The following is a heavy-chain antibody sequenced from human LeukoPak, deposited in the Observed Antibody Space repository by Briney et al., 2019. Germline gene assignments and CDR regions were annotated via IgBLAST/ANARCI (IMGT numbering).Heavy chain of an antibody. D-gene: IGHD3-22*01. CDR1: GITLSNYG. J-gene: IGHJ4*02. CDR3: AQRGVVIRVILVGFHKEAYYFDS. CDR2: ISDSGGRT. V-gene: IGHV3-23*01. Sequence: GGSLRLSCAVSGITLSNYGLSWVRQAPGKGLEWVAGISDSGGRTNYADSVKGRFTISRDNPKNTLYLQMNSLRAEDTAVYFCAQRGVVIRVILVGFHKEAYYFDSWGQGALVTVSS.